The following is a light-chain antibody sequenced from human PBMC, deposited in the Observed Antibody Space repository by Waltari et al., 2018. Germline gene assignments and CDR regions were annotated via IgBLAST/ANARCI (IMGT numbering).Light chain of an antibody. J-gene: IGKJ4*01. V-gene: IGKV1-13*02. CDR3: QQLHSYPVT. Sequence: AVQLTQSPSSLSASVGDRVTITCRASQAISSALAWYQQKPGKAPNLLIYDASNLESGVPARFSGSGSGTHCTLTISSLQPADFATYYCQQLHSYPVTFGGGTKVEIK. CDR1: QAISSA. CDR2: DAS.